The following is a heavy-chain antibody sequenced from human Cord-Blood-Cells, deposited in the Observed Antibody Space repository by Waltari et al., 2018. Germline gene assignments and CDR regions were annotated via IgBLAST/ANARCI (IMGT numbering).Heavy chain of an antibody. CDR3: TTDRVGYAPYYYYGMDV. Sequence: EVQLVESGGGLVKPGGSLRLSCAASGFTFSNAWMRWVRQAPGKGLEWVGRIKSKTDGGTTDYAAPVKGRFTISRDDSKNTLYLQMNSLKTEDTAVYYCTTDRVGYAPYYYYGMDVWGQGTTVTVSS. D-gene: IGHD1-1*01. CDR2: IKSKTDGGTT. V-gene: IGHV3-15*01. J-gene: IGHJ6*02. CDR1: GFTFSNAW.